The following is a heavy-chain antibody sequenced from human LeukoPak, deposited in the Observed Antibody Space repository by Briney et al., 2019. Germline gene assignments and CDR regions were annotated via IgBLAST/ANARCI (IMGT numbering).Heavy chain of an antibody. D-gene: IGHD1-26*01. CDR1: GGSISSGGYY. J-gene: IGHJ2*01. CDR3: ARSFLGDWYFDL. V-gene: IGHV4-61*08. Sequence: PSETLSLTCTVSGGSISSGGYYWSWIRQPPGMGLEWIGCIYYSGSTNYNPSLKSRVTISVDTSKDQFSLRLTSVTAADTAVYYCARSFLGDWYFDLWGRGTLVTVSS. CDR2: IYYSGST.